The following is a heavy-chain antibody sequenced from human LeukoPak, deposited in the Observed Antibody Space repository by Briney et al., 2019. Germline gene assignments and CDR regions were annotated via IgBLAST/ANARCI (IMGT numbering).Heavy chain of an antibody. D-gene: IGHD3-10*02. Sequence: PGGSLRLSCGASGFTFSSHSMNWVRQAPGKGLEWVSYISSSGSTIYYADSVKGRFTISRDNAKNSLYLQMNSLRAEDTAVYYCAELGITMIGGVWGKGTTVTISS. CDR3: AELGITMIGGV. CDR1: GFTFSSHS. J-gene: IGHJ6*04. V-gene: IGHV3-48*04. CDR2: ISSSGSTI.